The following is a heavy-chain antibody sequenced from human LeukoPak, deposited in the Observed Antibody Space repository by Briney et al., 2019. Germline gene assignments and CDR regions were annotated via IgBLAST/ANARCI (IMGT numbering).Heavy chain of an antibody. CDR3: ARFGYVAAVDV. J-gene: IGHJ4*02. CDR2: INPAGSET. CDR1: GFSFSAYW. D-gene: IGHD2-15*01. Sequence: AGGSLSLSCAASGFSFSAYWMTWVRQAAGTGLEWVANINPAGSETYYVDPVKGRFSISRDNAKNLVYLQMNSLRAEDTAVYHCARFGYVAAVDVWGQGTPVTVSS. V-gene: IGHV3-7*01.